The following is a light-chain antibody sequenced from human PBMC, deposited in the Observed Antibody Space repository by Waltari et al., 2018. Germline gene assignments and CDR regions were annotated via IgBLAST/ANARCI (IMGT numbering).Light chain of an antibody. J-gene: IGKJ2*01. CDR3: MQRIEFPST. V-gene: IGKV2-40*01. Sequence: DTVMTQTPLSLPVTPGEPASISCTSSRSLLDSDDGNTYLDWFMQKPGQSPQLLIYMRSYRASGVPDRFSVSGSGTDFTLNISRVEAEDVGVYYCMQRIEFPSTFGQGTKLEIK. CDR2: MRS. CDR1: RSLLDSDDGNTY.